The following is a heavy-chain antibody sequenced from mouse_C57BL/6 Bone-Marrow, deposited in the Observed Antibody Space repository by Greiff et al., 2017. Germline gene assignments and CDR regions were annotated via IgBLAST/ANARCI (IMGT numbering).Heavy chain of an antibody. J-gene: IGHJ3*01. Sequence: QVQLQQSGPGLVQPSQSLSITCTVSGFSLTSYGVPWVRQSPGKGLEWLGVIWSGGNTDYNAAFISRLSISKDNSKSQVFFKMNSLQADDTSIYYCARNFNEGFAYWGQGTLVTVSA. CDR3: ARNFNEGFAY. CDR2: IWSGGNT. V-gene: IGHV2-2*01. CDR1: GFSLTSYG.